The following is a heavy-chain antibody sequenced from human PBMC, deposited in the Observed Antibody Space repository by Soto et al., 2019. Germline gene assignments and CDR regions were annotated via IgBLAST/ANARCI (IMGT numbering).Heavy chain of an antibody. J-gene: IGHJ4*02. D-gene: IGHD6-13*01. Sequence: QMQLQESGPGLVKPSETLSLTCTVSGGSISSSPYFWAWIRQPPGKGLEWITSIYYSGITYYNPSLKNRVTVSVDTSKNQFSLKLNSVTAADTAVYYCARRPRWHSSTFDDYLDYWGQGTLVTVSS. V-gene: IGHV4-39*01. CDR3: ARRPRWHSSTFDDYLDY. CDR2: IYYSGIT. CDR1: GGSISSSPYF.